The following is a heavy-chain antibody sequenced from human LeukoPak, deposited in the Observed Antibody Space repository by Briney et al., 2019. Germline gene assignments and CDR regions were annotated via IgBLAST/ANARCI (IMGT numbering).Heavy chain of an antibody. V-gene: IGHV3-7*01. Sequence: GGSLRLSCAASGFTFSSYWMSWVRQAPGKGLEWVANIKQDGSEKYYVDSVKGQFTISRDNAKNSLYLQMNSLRAEDTAVYYCARDRGYSYGLRPYYFDYWGQGTLVTVSS. CDR3: ARDRGYSYGLRPYYFDY. J-gene: IGHJ4*02. CDR2: IKQDGSEK. CDR1: GFTFSSYW. D-gene: IGHD5-18*01.